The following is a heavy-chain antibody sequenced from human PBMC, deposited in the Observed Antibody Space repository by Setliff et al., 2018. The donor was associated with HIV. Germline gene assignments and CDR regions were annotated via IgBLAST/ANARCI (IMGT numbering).Heavy chain of an antibody. CDR1: GYTLTTYG. J-gene: IGHJ4*02. V-gene: IGHV7-4-1*02. CDR2: INTETGKP. CDR3: ARVGSYWSTFDY. D-gene: IGHD2-8*02. Sequence: GASVKVSCKASGYTLTTYGISWVRQAPGQGPEWMGWINTETGKPMYAQGFRGRLVFSLGTSVNTAYLQINSLKAEDTAMYYCARVGSYWSTFDYWGQGALVTVSS.